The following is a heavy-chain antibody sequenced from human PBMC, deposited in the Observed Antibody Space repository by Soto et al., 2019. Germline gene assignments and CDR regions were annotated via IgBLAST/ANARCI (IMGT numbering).Heavy chain of an antibody. CDR1: GFTFSSYW. J-gene: IGHJ5*02. CDR2: IKQDGSEK. Sequence: GGSLRLSCAASGFTFSSYWMSWVRQAPGKGLEWVANIKQDGSEKYYLDSVKGRFTISRDNAKNSLYLQMNSLRAEDTAVYYCARRYKDGRRDCISTSCLFDPWGQGTLVTVSS. V-gene: IGHV3-7*02. CDR3: ARRYKDGRRDCISTSCLFDP. D-gene: IGHD2-2*01.